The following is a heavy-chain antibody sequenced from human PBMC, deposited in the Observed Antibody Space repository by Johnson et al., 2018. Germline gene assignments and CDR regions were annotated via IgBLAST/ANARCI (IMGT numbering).Heavy chain of an antibody. CDR2: MNPNRGDT. Sequence: QVQLVQSGAEVKKPGASXKVSCKASGYTFTSYDIKWVRQATGQGLEWLGWMNPNRGDTGYAQKFQGRVIMTRNTSISTASMELGSLRSEDTAVYYCAKGGTVTTWNVQHWGQGTLVTVSS. CDR3: AKGGTVTTWNVQH. D-gene: IGHD4-11*01. J-gene: IGHJ1*01. CDR1: GYTFTSYD. V-gene: IGHV1-8*01.